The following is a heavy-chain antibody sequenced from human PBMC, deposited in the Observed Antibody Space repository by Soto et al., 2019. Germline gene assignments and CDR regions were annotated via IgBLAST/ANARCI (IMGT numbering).Heavy chain of an antibody. CDR1: GYSFTSYW. J-gene: IGHJ4*02. CDR3: AGSYSSSYWAFDY. Sequence: GESLKISCKGSGYSFTSYWIGWVRQMPGKGLEWMGIIYPGDSDTRYSPSFQGQVTISADKSISTAYLQWSSLKASDTAMYYCAGSYSSSYWAFDYWGQGTLVTVSS. V-gene: IGHV5-51*01. CDR2: IYPGDSDT. D-gene: IGHD6-13*01.